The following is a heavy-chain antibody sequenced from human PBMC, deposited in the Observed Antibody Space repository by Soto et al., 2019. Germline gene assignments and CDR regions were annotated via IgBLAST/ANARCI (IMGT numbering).Heavy chain of an antibody. Sequence: EVQLVESGGGLVQPGGSLRLSCVASGLTLSRSWMSWVRQAPGKGLEWVANIKEDGGKTYYVDSVKGRFTISRDNAKNSVYLQMNSLRVEDTAVYYCSRDYYGPGPDWGQGTLVIVSS. D-gene: IGHD3-22*01. CDR3: SRDYYGPGPD. CDR2: IKEDGGKT. J-gene: IGHJ4*02. V-gene: IGHV3-7*04. CDR1: GLTLSRSW.